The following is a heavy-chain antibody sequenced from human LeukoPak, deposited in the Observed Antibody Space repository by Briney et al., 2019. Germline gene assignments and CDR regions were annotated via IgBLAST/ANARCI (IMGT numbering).Heavy chain of an antibody. CDR3: ATGYGSGNACDY. J-gene: IGHJ4*02. V-gene: IGHV3-15*01. CDR1: GFTFTNAW. D-gene: IGHD3-10*01. Sequence: PGGSLRLSCAASGFTFTNAWMSWARQAPGRGLEWVGLVKSESDGGTAVYAAPVKGRFTISRDDSKNTLYLQMNSLKTEDTAVYYCATGYGSGNACDYWGQGTLVTVSS. CDR2: VKSESDGGTA.